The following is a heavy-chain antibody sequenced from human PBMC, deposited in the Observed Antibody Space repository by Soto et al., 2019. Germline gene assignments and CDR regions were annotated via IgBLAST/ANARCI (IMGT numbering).Heavy chain of an antibody. D-gene: IGHD4-4*01. CDR1: GGSISSVGYY. Sequence: QVQLQESGPGLVKPSQTLSLTCTVSGGSISSVGYYWSWIRQHPGKGLEWIGYIYYSGSTYYNPSLKSRVTISVDTSKNQFSLKLSSVTAADTAVYYCAREFSNYRNWFDPWGQGTLVTVSS. V-gene: IGHV4-31*03. CDR2: IYYSGST. J-gene: IGHJ5*02. CDR3: AREFSNYRNWFDP.